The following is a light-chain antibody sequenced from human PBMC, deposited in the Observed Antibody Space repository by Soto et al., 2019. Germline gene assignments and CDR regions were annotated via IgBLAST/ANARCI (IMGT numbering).Light chain of an antibody. CDR1: SSNIGSNT. CDR2: SNN. CDR3: AAWDDLLKAPNYV. J-gene: IGLJ1*01. V-gene: IGLV1-44*01. Sequence: QAVLTQPPSASGTPGQRVTISCSGSSSNIGSNTVNWYQQLPGTAPKLLIYSNNQRTSGVPDRFAGSKSGTSASMAISGLQSEDEADYYCAAWDDLLKAPNYVFGTGTKLTVL.